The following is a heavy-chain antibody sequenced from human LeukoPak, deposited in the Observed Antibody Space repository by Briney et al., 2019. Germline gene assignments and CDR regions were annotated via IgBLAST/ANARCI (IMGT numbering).Heavy chain of an antibody. V-gene: IGHV4-34*01. CDR2: INHRGST. D-gene: IGHD6-13*01. J-gene: IGHJ4*02. CDR1: GGSFSGYY. Sequence: PSETLSLTCAVYGGSFSGYYWSWIRQPPGKGLEWIGEINHRGSTNYNPSLKSRVTISVDTSKNQFSLTAPETAVYYCARGIGIAAAGHFDYWGQGTLVTVSS. CDR3: ARGIGIAAAGHFDY.